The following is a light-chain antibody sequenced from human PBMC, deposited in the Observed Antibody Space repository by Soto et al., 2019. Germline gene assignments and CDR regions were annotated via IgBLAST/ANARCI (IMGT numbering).Light chain of an antibody. Sequence: IVMTQSPATLSVSPGDRATLSCRASQSGSSYLAWYQQKPGQAPRLLIYGASTRATGIPDRFSGSGSGTEFTLTISSLESEDFAVYYCQQYNNWPPITFGQGTRLEIK. V-gene: IGKV3D-15*01. CDR1: QSGSSY. J-gene: IGKJ5*01. CDR3: QQYNNWPPIT. CDR2: GAS.